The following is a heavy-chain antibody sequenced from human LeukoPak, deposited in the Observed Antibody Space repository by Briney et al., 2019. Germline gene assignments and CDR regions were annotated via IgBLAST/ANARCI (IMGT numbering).Heavy chain of an antibody. CDR1: GFTLRTYW. Sequence: GGSLRLSCEASGFTLRTYWMSWVRQAPGKGLEWVANIKQDGSAKYYVDSVKGRFTISRDNARNSLYLQMNSLRAEDTAVYYCARRHDYSNYPDYWGQGTLVTVSS. CDR2: IKQDGSAK. J-gene: IGHJ4*02. CDR3: ARRHDYSNYPDY. V-gene: IGHV3-7*01. D-gene: IGHD4-11*01.